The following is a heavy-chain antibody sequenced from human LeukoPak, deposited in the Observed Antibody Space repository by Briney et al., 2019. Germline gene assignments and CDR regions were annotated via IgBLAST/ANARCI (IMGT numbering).Heavy chain of an antibody. CDR3: ARLRPSIGAAGTFDY. CDR2: IYYTGNT. CDR1: GDSISSYY. Sequence: SETLSLTCTVSGDSISSYYWSWIRQPPGKGLEWIGYIYYTGNTKYNASLKSRVTISVDTSKNQFSLKLSSVTAADTAVYYCARLRPSIGAAGTFDYWGQGTLVTVSS. V-gene: IGHV4-59*08. J-gene: IGHJ4*02. D-gene: IGHD6-13*01.